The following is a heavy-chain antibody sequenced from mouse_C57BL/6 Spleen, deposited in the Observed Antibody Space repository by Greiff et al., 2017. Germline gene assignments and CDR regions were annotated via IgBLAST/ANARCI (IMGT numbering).Heavy chain of an antibody. V-gene: IGHV1-4*01. D-gene: IGHD2-2*01. CDR3: ARSGYGYDLYAMDY. J-gene: IGHJ4*01. CDR1: GYTFTSYT. CDR2: INPSSGYT. Sequence: QVQLKQSGAELARPGASVKMSCKASGYTFTSYTMHWVKQRPGQGLEWIGYINPSSGYTKYNQKFKDKATLTADKSSSTAYMQLSSLTSEDSAVYYCARSGYGYDLYAMDYWGQGTSVTVSS.